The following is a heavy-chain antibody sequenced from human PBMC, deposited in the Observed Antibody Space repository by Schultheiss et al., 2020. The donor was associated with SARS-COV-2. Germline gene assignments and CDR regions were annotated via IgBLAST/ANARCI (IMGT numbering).Heavy chain of an antibody. CDR2: LSGSDDDT. CDR1: GFTFTNYA. CDR3: AKDGEDMRFDP. D-gene: IGHD2-15*01. V-gene: IGHV3-23*01. J-gene: IGHJ5*02. Sequence: GGSLRLSCAASGFTFTNYAMSWVRQAPGKGLEWVSSLSGSDDDTYYADSVTGRFAISSDSSKNTLYLQINNLRAEDTAVYYCAKDGEDMRFDPWGQGTLVTVSS.